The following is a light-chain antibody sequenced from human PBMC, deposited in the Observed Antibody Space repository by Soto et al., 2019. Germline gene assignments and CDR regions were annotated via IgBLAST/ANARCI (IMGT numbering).Light chain of an antibody. Sequence: EIVLTQSPANLSLSPGERATLSCRASQSVNSYLAWYQQKLGQAPRLLIYDASNRATGIPARFSGSGSGTDFTLTISSLEPEDFAVYYCQQRSSWPHTFGPGTKVDVK. CDR3: QQRSSWPHT. V-gene: IGKV3-11*01. J-gene: IGKJ3*01. CDR1: QSVNSY. CDR2: DAS.